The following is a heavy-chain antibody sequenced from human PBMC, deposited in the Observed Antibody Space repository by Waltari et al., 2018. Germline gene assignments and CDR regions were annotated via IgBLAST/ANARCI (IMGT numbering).Heavy chain of an antibody. CDR3: ARDIVATIFDY. V-gene: IGHV3-48*02. Sequence: EVQLVESGGGLVQPGGSLRPSCAASGFTFGSYSRNWVRQAPGKGLEWVSYISSSSTIYYADSVKGRFTISRDNAKNSLYLQMNSLRDEDTAVYYCARDIVATIFDYWGQGTLVTVSS. CDR2: ISSSSTI. J-gene: IGHJ4*02. D-gene: IGHD5-12*01. CDR1: GFTFGSYS.